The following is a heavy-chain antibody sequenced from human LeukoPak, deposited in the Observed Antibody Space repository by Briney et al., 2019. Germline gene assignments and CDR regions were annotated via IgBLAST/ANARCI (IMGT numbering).Heavy chain of an antibody. CDR1: GGTFSSYA. CDR2: IIPIFGTA. CDR3: ARGAGFGVASYSFDY. V-gene: IGHV1-69*05. J-gene: IGHJ4*02. Sequence: SVKVSCKASGGTFSSYAISWVRQAPGQGLEWMGGIIPIFGTANYAQKFQGRVTITTDESTSTAYMELSSLRSEDTAVYYCARGAGFGVASYSFDYWGQGTLVTVSS. D-gene: IGHD3-3*01.